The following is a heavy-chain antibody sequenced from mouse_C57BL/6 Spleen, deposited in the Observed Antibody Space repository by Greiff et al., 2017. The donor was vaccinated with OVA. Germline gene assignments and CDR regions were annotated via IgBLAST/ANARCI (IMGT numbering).Heavy chain of an antibody. D-gene: IGHD2-12*01. CDR1: GYTFTSYW. J-gene: IGHJ2*01. V-gene: IGHV1-69*01. CDR3: ARSTTHGYFDY. Sequence: QVQLQQPGAELVMPGASVKLSCKASGYTFTSYWMHWVKQRPGQGLEWIGEIDPSDSYTNYNQKFKGKSTLTVDKSSSTAYMQLSSLTSEDSAVYYCARSTTHGYFDYWGQGTTLTVSS. CDR2: IDPSDSYT.